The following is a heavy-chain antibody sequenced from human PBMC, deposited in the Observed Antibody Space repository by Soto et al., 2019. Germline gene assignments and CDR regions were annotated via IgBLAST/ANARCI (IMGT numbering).Heavy chain of an antibody. J-gene: IGHJ3*02. Sequence: SETLSLTCAVYGGSFSGYYWSWIRQPPGKGLEWIGEINHSGSTNYNPSLKSRVTISVDTSKNQFSLKLSSVTAADTAVYYCAREYYTFKILGYCSSTSCSRAFDIWGQGTMVTVSS. V-gene: IGHV4-34*01. D-gene: IGHD2-2*01. CDR3: AREYYTFKILGYCSSTSCSRAFDI. CDR2: INHSGST. CDR1: GGSFSGYY.